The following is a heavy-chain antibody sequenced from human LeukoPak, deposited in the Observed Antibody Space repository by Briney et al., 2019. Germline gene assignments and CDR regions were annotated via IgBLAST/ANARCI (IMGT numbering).Heavy chain of an antibody. CDR3: ARDYCSSTSCLFDY. Sequence: GASVKVSCKASGYTFTGYHMHWVRRAPGQGLEWMGRINPNSGDTSYAQKFQGRVTMTRDTSISTAYMELSRLRSDDTAVYYCARDYCSSTSCLFDYWGQGALVTVSS. D-gene: IGHD2-2*01. CDR1: GYTFTGYH. J-gene: IGHJ4*02. CDR2: INPNSGDT. V-gene: IGHV1-2*06.